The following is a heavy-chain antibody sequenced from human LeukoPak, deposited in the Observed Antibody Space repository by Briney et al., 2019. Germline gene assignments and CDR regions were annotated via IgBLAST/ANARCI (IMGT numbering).Heavy chain of an antibody. CDR2: IRYDGDIK. CDR3: ARDRRYYDSSGYLDY. D-gene: IGHD3-22*01. V-gene: IGHV3-30*02. CDR1: GFTFSNYG. Sequence: GGSLRLSCAASGFTFSNYGMHWVRQAPGKGLEWVAFIRYDGDIKYYADSVKGRFTISRDNSKNTLYLQMNSLRAEDTAVYYCARDRRYYDSSGYLDYWGQGTLVTVSS. J-gene: IGHJ4*02.